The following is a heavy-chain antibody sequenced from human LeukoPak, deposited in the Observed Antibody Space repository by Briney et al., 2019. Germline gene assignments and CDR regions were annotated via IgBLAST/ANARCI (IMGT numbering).Heavy chain of an antibody. Sequence: GGSLRLSCAASGFTFSSYAMHWVRQAPGKGLEWVAAISYDGSNKNYADSVRGRFTISRDNSKNTLYLQVNSLRVEDTALYYCAKDRGDGYYYDSSAYWGQGILVTVSS. J-gene: IGHJ4*02. V-gene: IGHV3-30*04. CDR1: GFTFSSYA. CDR3: AKDRGDGYYYDSSAY. CDR2: ISYDGSNK. D-gene: IGHD3-22*01.